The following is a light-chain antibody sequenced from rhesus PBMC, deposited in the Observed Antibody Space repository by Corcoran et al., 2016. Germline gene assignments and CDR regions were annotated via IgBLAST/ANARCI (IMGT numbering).Light chain of an antibody. CDR1: QSVSSY. Sequence: EIVMTQSPATLSLSPGERATLSCRASQSVSSYVAWYQQKPEQAPRLLIYGASSRATGIPDSVRGSGSGTDFTLIISSLEPEDVGLYYCQQYNNWNSFGQGTKVEIK. CDR2: GAS. J-gene: IGKJ2*01. V-gene: IGKV3S9*01. CDR3: QQYNNWNS.